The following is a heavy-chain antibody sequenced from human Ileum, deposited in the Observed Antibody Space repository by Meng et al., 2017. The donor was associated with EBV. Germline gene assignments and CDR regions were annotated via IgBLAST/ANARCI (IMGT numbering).Heavy chain of an antibody. J-gene: IGHJ4*02. CDR1: RDTCTSYF. Sequence: GLVVRTWSELGKPAASLKDTCKAARDTCTSYFISWVRQAPGQGLGWMVWCNTNIGNAAYAKDFTGRFVFSLETAVTTEYLQISSLKSEDAAVYYGAREGGTGYSSGVPGDYWGQGTLVTVSS. CDR2: CNTNIGNA. D-gene: IGHD5-18*01. CDR3: AREGGTGYSSGVPGDY. V-gene: IGHV7-4-1*02.